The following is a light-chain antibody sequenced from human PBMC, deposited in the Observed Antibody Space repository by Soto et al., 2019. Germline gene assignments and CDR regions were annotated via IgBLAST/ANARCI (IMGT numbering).Light chain of an antibody. V-gene: IGKV1-27*01. J-gene: IGKJ5*01. CDR2: SAS. CDR3: QKFNTAPLT. Sequence: IQMTQSPSSLSASVGDRVTITCRASQDISVYLAWYQQKPGKVPKLLIYSASTLQSGVPSRFSGSGSGTDFTLTISSLQPEDVATYYCQKFNTAPLTFGHGTRLEIK. CDR1: QDISVY.